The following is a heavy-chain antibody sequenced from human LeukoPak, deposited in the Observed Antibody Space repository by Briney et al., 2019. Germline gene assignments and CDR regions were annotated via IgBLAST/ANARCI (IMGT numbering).Heavy chain of an antibody. CDR3: AKAGGGFSLNY. J-gene: IGHJ4*02. CDR2: INSRSTSK. CDR1: GFTFSTYS. V-gene: IGHV3-21*01. Sequence: GGSLRLSCDASGFTFSTYSINWVRQAPGRGLEWVSSINSRSTSKDYADSVKGRFTISRDSAKNSLYLQMNSLRAEDTAVYYCAKAGGGFSLNYWGQGTLVTVSS. D-gene: IGHD3-16*01.